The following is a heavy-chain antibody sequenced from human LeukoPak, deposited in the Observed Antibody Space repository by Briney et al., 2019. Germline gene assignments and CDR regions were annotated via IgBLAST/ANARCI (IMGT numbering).Heavy chain of an antibody. J-gene: IGHJ5*02. CDR2: ISAYNGNT. CDR3: ARDFGGSYTGGGWFDP. D-gene: IGHD1-26*01. V-gene: IGHV1-18*04. Sequence: WASVKVPCKASGYTFTGYYMHWVRQAAGQGLEWMGWISAYNGNTKYAQKLQGRVTMTTDTSTNTAYMELRSLRSDDTAVYYCARDFGGSYTGGGWFDPWGQGTLVTVSS. CDR1: GYTFTGYY.